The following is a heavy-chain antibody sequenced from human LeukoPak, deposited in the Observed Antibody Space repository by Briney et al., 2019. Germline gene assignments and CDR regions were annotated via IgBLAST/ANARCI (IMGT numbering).Heavy chain of an antibody. CDR2: LWYDGRTQ. D-gene: IGHD3-9*01. V-gene: IGHV3-33*01. J-gene: IGHJ6*04. CDR3: ASPDGHIFSWYAMDV. CDR1: GFSLSSYG. Sequence: GGSLRLSCVASGFSLSSYGMHWVRQAPGKGLEWVAILWYDGRTQHYADSVKGRFTISRDNAKNTLYLQMNSLTAEDTAVYYCASPDGHIFSWYAMDVWSKGTTVAVSS.